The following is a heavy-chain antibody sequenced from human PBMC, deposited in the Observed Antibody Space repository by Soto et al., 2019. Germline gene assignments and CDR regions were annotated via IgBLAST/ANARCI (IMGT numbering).Heavy chain of an antibody. V-gene: IGHV3-30*03. D-gene: IGHD6-13*01. CDR2: ISYDGSNK. CDR1: GFTFSSYG. J-gene: IGHJ4*02. Sequence: PGGSLRLSCAASGFTFSSYGMHWVRQAPGKGLEWVAVISYDGSNKYYADSVKGRFTISRDNSKNTLYLRMNSLRAEDTAVYYCQSLWQLAPLWGQGTLVTVSS. CDR3: QSLWQLAPL.